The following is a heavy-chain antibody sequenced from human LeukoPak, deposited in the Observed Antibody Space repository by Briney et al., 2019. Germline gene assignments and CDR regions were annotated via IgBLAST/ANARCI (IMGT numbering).Heavy chain of an antibody. Sequence: GSLRLSCAASGFTFSSYGMHWVRQAPGKGLEWVAVIWYDGSNKYYADSVKGRFTISRDNSKNTLYLQMNSLRAEDTAVYYCARDLAYGYYYYYYGMDVWGQGTTVTVSS. D-gene: IGHD2-2*03. CDR3: ARDLAYGYYYYYYGMDV. CDR2: IWYDGSNK. V-gene: IGHV3-33*01. J-gene: IGHJ6*02. CDR1: GFTFSSYG.